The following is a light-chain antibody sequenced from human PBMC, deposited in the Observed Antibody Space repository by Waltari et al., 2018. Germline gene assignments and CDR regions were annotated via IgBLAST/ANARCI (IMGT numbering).Light chain of an antibody. CDR2: GGS. V-gene: IGKV3-20*01. CDR1: KYCSGNF. Sequence: EIVFTQSPDTLSLSPGARGTLSCKGSKYCSGNFLAWYQQRPGQAPRLLIYGGSPRAACIPDRCRATGSATNFILTISRREPEDFAVYYCQQYNRSPFTFGQGTKLDIK. CDR3: QQYNRSPFT. J-gene: IGKJ2*01.